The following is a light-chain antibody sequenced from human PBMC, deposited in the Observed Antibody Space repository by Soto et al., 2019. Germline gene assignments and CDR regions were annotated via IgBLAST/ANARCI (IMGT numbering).Light chain of an antibody. CDR2: DAS. J-gene: IGKJ1*01. V-gene: IGKV3-15*01. Sequence: EIVMTQSPATLSVSPRERATLSCRASQSVRSNLAWYQQNPGQAPRLLIYDASTRATGIPARFSGSGSGTEFTLTISSLQSEDFAVYYCQQYNNWWTFGQGTKVDIK. CDR1: QSVRSN. CDR3: QQYNNWWT.